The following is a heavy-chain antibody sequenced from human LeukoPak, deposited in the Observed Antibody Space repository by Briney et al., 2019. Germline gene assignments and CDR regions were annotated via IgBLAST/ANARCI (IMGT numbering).Heavy chain of an antibody. CDR1: GFTFSSYR. CDR2: ISSSSNTI. V-gene: IGHV3-48*04. J-gene: IGHJ6*02. Sequence: PGGSLRLSCAASGFTFSSYRMNWVRQAPGKGLEWVSYISSSSNTIYYADSVKGRFTISRDNAKNSLYLQMSSLRAEDTAVYYCARDSVYGMDVWGQGTTVTVSS. CDR3: ARDSVYGMDV. D-gene: IGHD3-10*01.